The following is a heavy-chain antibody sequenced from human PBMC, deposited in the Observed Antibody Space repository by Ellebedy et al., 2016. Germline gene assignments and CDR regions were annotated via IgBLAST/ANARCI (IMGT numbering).Heavy chain of an antibody. D-gene: IGHD2-15*01. CDR2: IYPGDSDT. V-gene: IGHV5-51*01. CDR3: ARLSARAAPNFYYYYMDV. J-gene: IGHJ6*03. CDR1: GYSFTNYW. Sequence: GESLKISXKGSGYSFTNYWIGWVRQMPGKGLEWMGIIYPGDSDTRYSPSFQGQVTISADKSISTAYLQWSSLKASDTAMYYCARLSARAAPNFYYYYMDVWGKGTTVTVSS.